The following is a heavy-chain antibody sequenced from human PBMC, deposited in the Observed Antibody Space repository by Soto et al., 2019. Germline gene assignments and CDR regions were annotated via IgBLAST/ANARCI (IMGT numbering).Heavy chain of an antibody. D-gene: IGHD1-26*01. Sequence: GGSLRLSCAASGFTLSSYEMNWVRQAPGKGLEWVSYISGSGRTIYYADSVKGRFTISRDNAKNSLYLQMNSLRAEDTAVYYCARSGTYEPLYYWGQGTLVTVSS. CDR3: ARSGTYEPLYY. J-gene: IGHJ4*02. V-gene: IGHV3-48*03. CDR2: ISGSGRTI. CDR1: GFTLSSYE.